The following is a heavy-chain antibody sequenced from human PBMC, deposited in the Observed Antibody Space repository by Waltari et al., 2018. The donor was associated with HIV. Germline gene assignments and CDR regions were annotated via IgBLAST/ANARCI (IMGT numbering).Heavy chain of an antibody. Sequence: QVQLVQSGAVVKKPGASVKVSCTPSGYTFSDNYIHWMRQAPGQGPAWRGWINPNSGGTNYAQRFQDIVTLTRDTHISTVFMDLSRLASDDTAVYYCARVPQGRLGELSTYYFDYWGQGSLVIVSS. D-gene: IGHD3-16*01. CDR3: ARVPQGRLGELSTYYFDY. J-gene: IGHJ4*02. CDR1: GYTFSDNY. CDR2: INPNSGGT. V-gene: IGHV1-2*02.